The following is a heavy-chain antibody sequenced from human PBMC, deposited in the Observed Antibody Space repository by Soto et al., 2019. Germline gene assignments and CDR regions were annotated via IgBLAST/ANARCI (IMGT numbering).Heavy chain of an antibody. J-gene: IGHJ4*02. CDR1: GGSFSGYY. CDR3: ATMVTATYYFDY. D-gene: IGHD2-21*02. V-gene: IGHV4-34*01. CDR2: INHSGST. Sequence: SETLSLTCAVYGGSFSGYYWSWIRQPPGKGLEWIGEINHSGSTNYNPSLKSRVTISVDTSKNQFSLKLSSVTAADTAVYYCATMVTATYYFDYWGQGTLVTVSS.